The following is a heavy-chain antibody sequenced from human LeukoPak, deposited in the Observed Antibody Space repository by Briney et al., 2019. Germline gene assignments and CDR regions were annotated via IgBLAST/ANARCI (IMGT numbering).Heavy chain of an antibody. D-gene: IGHD3-22*01. J-gene: IGHJ4*02. Sequence: GGSLRLSCAASGFTFSNAWMSWVRQAPGKGLEWVGRIKSKTDGGTTDYAAPVKGRFTISRDDSKNTLYLQMNSLKTEDTAVYYCTTADESEYYDSSGFDYWGQGTLVTVSS. V-gene: IGHV3-15*01. CDR2: IKSKTDGGTT. CDR1: GFTFSNAW. CDR3: TTADESEYYDSSGFDY.